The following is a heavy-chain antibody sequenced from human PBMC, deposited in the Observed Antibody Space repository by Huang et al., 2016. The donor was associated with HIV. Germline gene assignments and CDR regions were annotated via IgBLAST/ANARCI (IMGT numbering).Heavy chain of an antibody. CDR3: ATKTAGMDI. J-gene: IGHJ6*02. Sequence: VESGGRSVQPGGSIKLSCVGSTFTFGAYWMSGVRQPPGKGLEGVANMKQDESEKYYADSVKGRFNSSRDNARKVLFLEMDNLRVEDTAMYFCATKTAGMDIWGQGTTVTVSS. V-gene: IGHV3-7*01. D-gene: IGHD1-7*01. CDR1: TFTFGAYW. CDR2: MKQDESEK.